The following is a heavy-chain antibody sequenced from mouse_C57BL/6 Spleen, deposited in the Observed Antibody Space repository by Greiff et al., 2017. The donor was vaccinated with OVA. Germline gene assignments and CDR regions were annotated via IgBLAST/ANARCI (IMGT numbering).Heavy chain of an antibody. CDR1: GFTFSSYA. J-gene: IGHJ4*01. V-gene: IGHV5-9-1*02. Sequence: EVMLVESGEGLVKPGGSLKLSCAASGFTFSSYAMSWVRQTPEKRLEWVAYISSGGDYIYYADTVKGRFTISRDNARNTLYLQMSSLKSEDTAMYYCTRDGYYEGNAMDYWGQGTSVTVSS. CDR3: TRDGYYEGNAMDY. CDR2: ISSGGDYI. D-gene: IGHD2-3*01.